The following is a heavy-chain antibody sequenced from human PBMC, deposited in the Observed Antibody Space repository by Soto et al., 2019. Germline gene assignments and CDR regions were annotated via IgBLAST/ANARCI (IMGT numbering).Heavy chain of an antibody. CDR3: ARDKEVGATETFDY. D-gene: IGHD1-26*01. CDR2: IIPIFGIA. CDR1: GGTFSSYA. J-gene: IGHJ4*02. Sequence: QVQLAQSGAEVKEPGSSVKVSCKASGGTFSSYAISWVRQAPGQGLEWMGGIIPIFGIANYAQKFQGRVTITADESTSTAYMELSSLRSEDTAVYYCARDKEVGATETFDYWGQGTLVTVSS. V-gene: IGHV1-69*01.